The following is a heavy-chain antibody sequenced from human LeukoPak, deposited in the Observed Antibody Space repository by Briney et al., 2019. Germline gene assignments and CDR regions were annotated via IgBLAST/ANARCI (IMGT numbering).Heavy chain of an antibody. Sequence: PGGSLRLSCAASGFTFSSYAMSWVRQAPGKGLEWVSAISGSVGSTNYADSVKGRFTISRDNSKNTLYLQMNSLRAEDTALYYCAKCRGTSCLLFDYWGQGTPVTVSS. CDR2: ISGSVGST. V-gene: IGHV3-23*01. CDR1: GFTFSSYA. CDR3: AKCRGTSCLLFDY. D-gene: IGHD2-2*01. J-gene: IGHJ4*02.